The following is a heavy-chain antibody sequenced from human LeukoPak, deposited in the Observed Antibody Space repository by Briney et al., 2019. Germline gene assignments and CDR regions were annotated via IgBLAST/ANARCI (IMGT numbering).Heavy chain of an antibody. V-gene: IGHV4-31*03. CDR2: IYYSGST. CDR3: ARVSGSYYVY. CDR1: GGSISSGGYY. Sequence: SLTLSLTCTVSGGSISSGGYYWSWIRQHPGKGLEWIGYIYYSGSTYYNPSLKSRVTISVDTSKNQFSLKLSSVTAADTAVYYCARVSGSYYVYWGQGTLVTVSS. D-gene: IGHD1-26*01. J-gene: IGHJ4*02.